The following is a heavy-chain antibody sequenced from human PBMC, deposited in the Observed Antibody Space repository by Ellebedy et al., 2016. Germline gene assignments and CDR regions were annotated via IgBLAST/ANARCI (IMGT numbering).Heavy chain of an antibody. D-gene: IGHD3-22*01. CDR3: ARGLYFDSSGYHYWFDP. Sequence: SETLSLXCTVSGGFISSYYWSWIRQPAGKGLEWLGRIYTNENTNYNPSLKSRVTMSVDTSKNQFSLRLSSVTAPDTAVYYCARGLYFDSSGYHYWFDPWGQGTLATVSS. CDR2: IYTNENT. V-gene: IGHV4-4*07. J-gene: IGHJ5*02. CDR1: GGFISSYY.